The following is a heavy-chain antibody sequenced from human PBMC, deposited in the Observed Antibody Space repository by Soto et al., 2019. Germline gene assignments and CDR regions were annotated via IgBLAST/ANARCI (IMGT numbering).Heavy chain of an antibody. D-gene: IGHD1-26*01. Sequence: GEVLKISCTGSGYQFTYHWIGWDRPLPGKGLEWMGIIYPGDSDTRYSPSFQGQVTISADKSISTAYLQWSSLKASDTAMYYCARPGGSYPGPAFDIWGQGTLVPVS. V-gene: IGHV5-51*01. CDR2: IYPGDSDT. CDR1: GYQFTYHW. CDR3: ARPGGSYPGPAFDI. J-gene: IGHJ3*02.